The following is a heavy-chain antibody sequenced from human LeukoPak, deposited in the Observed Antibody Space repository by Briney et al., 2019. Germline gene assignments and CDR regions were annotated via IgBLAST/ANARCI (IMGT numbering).Heavy chain of an antibody. J-gene: IGHJ4*02. V-gene: IGHV4-59*01. CDR1: GGSIGTDY. D-gene: IGHD6-19*01. CDR2: IFHTGST. Sequence: SETLSLTXTVSGGSIGTDYWSWIRQSPVKGLEWVGYIFHTGSTNYNPSLKSRVTMSVDTSRNRFSLRLRSVTAADTAVYYCARLNTDSTGWYWTSFDYWGQRTLVAVSS. CDR3: ARLNTDSTGWYWTSFDY.